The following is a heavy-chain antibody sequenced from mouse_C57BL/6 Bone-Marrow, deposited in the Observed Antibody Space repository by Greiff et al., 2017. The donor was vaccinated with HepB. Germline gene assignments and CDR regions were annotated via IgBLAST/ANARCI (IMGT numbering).Heavy chain of an antibody. J-gene: IGHJ1*03. D-gene: IGHD1-1*01. V-gene: IGHV6-3*01. CDR1: GGALRTEG. CDR2: IRLKSDNYAT. Sequence: EVKRGEAGGGGGKKGGYMKRTGGGAGGALRTEGRGGVGEAPEKGLEWVAQIRLKSDNYATHYAESVKGRFTISRDDSKSSVYLQMNNLRAEDTGIYYCTLITTVVADWYFDVWGTGTTVTVSS. CDR3: TLITTVVADWYFDV.